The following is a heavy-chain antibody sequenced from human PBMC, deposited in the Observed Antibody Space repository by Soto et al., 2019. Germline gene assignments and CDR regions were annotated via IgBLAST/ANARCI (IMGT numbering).Heavy chain of an antibody. J-gene: IGHJ4*02. CDR2: IYYSGST. V-gene: IGHV4-59*08. CDR1: GGSISSYY. Sequence: PSETLALTCTVSGGSISSYYWSWIRQPPGRGLEGIGYIYYSGSTNNNPSLKSRVTISVDTPKNQFSLKLSSGPAADTAVYYCASRYGSFFDYWGQGTLVTVSS. CDR3: ASRYGSFFDY. D-gene: IGHD3-10*01.